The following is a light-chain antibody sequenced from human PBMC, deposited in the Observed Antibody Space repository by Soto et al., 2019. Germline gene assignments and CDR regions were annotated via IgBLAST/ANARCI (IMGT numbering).Light chain of an antibody. CDR1: SSNIGISY. CDR3: DTWDDSLSAAV. Sequence: QSVLTQPPSVSAAPGQKVTISCSGSSSNIGISYVSWYQHLPGTAPKLLIYDNDNRPSGIPDRFYGSKSGAAATLDITGLQTGDEADYYCDTWDDSLSAAVFGPGTKVTVL. CDR2: DND. V-gene: IGLV1-51*01. J-gene: IGLJ1*01.